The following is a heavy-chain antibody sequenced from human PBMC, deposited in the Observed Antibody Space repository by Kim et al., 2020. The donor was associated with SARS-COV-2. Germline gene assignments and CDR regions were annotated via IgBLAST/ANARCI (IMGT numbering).Heavy chain of an antibody. V-gene: IGHV3-33*01. CDR1: GFTFSSYG. Sequence: GGSLRLSCAASGFTFSSYGMNWVRQAPGKGLEWVADIWHDGSNKYYADSVKGRFTISRDNSKNTLYLQMNSLRAEDTAVYYCARDGSVRIFGVVINYYYMDVWGKGTTVTVSS. D-gene: IGHD3-3*01. CDR2: IWHDGSNK. J-gene: IGHJ6*03. CDR3: ARDGSVRIFGVVINYYYMDV.